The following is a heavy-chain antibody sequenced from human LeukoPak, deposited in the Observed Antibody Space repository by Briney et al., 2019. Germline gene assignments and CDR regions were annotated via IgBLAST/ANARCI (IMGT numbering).Heavy chain of an antibody. V-gene: IGHV1-69*13. CDR1: GGTFSSYA. J-gene: IGHJ6*02. D-gene: IGHD2-2*01. CDR2: IIPIFGTA. Sequence: ASVKVSCKASGGTFSSYAISWVRQAPGQGLEWMGGIIPIFGTANYAQKFQGRVTITADESTSTAYMELSSLRSEDTAVYYCARVRLGYCSSTSCSVRYYHGMDVWGQGTTVTVSS. CDR3: ARVRLGYCSSTSCSVRYYHGMDV.